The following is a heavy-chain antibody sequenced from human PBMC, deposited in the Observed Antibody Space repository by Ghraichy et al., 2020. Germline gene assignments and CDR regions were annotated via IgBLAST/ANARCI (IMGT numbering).Heavy chain of an antibody. CDR3: ARGIGKRDYYGSGSYYIR. D-gene: IGHD3-10*01. J-gene: IGHJ4*02. CDR2: INHGGST. V-gene: IGHV4-34*01. CDR1: GGSFSGYY. Sequence: SETLSRTCAVYGGSFSGYYWTWIRQPPGKGLEWIGEINHGGSTNYNPSLKSRVTISVDTSKNQISLKLSSVTAADTAVYYCARGIGKRDYYGSGSYYIRWGQGTLVTVSS.